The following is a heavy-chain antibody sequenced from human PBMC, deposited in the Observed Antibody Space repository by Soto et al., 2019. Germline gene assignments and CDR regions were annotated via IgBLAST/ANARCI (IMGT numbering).Heavy chain of an antibody. D-gene: IGHD2-2*03. CDR3: ASNLGYCSSTSCYVHYYDGMDV. V-gene: IGHV1-69*13. CDR1: GGTFSSYA. Sequence: SVKVSCKASGGTFSSYAISWVRQAPGQGLEWMGGIIPIFGTANYAQKFQGRVTITADESTSTAYMELSSLRSEDTAVYYCASNLGYCSSTSCYVHYYDGMDVWGQGTTVTVSS. J-gene: IGHJ6*02. CDR2: IIPIFGTA.